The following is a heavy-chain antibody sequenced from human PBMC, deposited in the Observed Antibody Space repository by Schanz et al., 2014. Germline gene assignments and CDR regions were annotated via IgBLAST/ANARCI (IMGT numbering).Heavy chain of an antibody. Sequence: QVQLQESGPGLVKPSQTLSLTCTVSGGSISSGESYWGWIRQSPEEGLQYIGSVYFSGTTAYSPSLKGRVTISVDTSKTQFSLMLTSVTAADTAVYFCARHGGYYDVLNSFDIWGQGTLVTVSS. CDR3: ARHGGYYDVLNSFDI. CDR2: VYFSGTT. J-gene: IGHJ5*02. CDR1: GGSISSGESY. V-gene: IGHV4-39*01. D-gene: IGHD3-16*01.